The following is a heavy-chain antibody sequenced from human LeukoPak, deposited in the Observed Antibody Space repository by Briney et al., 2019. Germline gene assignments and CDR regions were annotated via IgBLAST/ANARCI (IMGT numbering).Heavy chain of an antibody. CDR3: ARAVMTTVTAFDI. CDR1: GFTFSSYA. CDR2: ISGSGGST. Sequence: GGSLRLSCAASGFTFSSYAMSWVRQAPGKGLEWVSAISGSGGSTYYADSVKGRFTISRDNSKNTLYLQVNSLRAEDTAVYYCARAVMTTVTAFDIWGQGTMVTVSS. V-gene: IGHV3-23*01. D-gene: IGHD4-17*01. J-gene: IGHJ3*02.